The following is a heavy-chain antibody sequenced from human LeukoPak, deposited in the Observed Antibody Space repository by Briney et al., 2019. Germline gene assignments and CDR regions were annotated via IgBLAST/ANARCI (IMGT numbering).Heavy chain of an antibody. D-gene: IGHD3-9*01. Sequence: ASVTVSFKASGYTFTSYYMHWVRQAPGQGLEWMGIINPSGGSTSYAQKFQGRVTMTRDTSTSTVYMELSSLRSEDTAVYYCARDLDDIDFDYWGQGTLVTVSS. V-gene: IGHV1-46*01. J-gene: IGHJ4*02. CDR2: INPSGGST. CDR1: GYTFTSYY. CDR3: ARDLDDIDFDY.